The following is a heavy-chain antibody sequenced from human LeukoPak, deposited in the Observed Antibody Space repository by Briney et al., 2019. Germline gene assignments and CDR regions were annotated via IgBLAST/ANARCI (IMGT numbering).Heavy chain of an antibody. Sequence: PGGSLRLSCAASGFTFSTYTMNWVRQAPGKGLEWVSSISSSSSYIYYADSVKGRFTISRDNAKNSLYLQMNSLRAEDTAVYYCARDPQQQLVRGEGYWGQGTLVTVSS. V-gene: IGHV3-21*01. CDR2: ISSSSSYI. CDR1: GFTFSTYT. CDR3: ARDPQQQLVRGEGY. D-gene: IGHD6-13*01. J-gene: IGHJ4*02.